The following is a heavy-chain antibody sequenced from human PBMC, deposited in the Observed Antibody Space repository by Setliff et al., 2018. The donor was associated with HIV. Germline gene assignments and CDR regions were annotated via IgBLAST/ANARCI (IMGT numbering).Heavy chain of an antibody. D-gene: IGHD3-10*01. J-gene: IGHJ6*02. V-gene: IGHV1-2*02. CDR2: VNPNSGDA. CDR1: GYTFTGHY. Sequence: ASVKVSCKASGYTFTGHYLHWVRQAPGQGLEWLGWVNPNSGDAIYAQNFQGRVTMTRDTSINAAYMELGGLRSDDTAVYYCARNFGLSPSGKYYYYYGMDIWGQETTVTV. CDR3: ARNFGLSPSGKYYYYYGMDI.